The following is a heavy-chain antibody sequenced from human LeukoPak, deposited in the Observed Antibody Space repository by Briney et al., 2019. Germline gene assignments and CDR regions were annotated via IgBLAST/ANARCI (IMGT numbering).Heavy chain of an antibody. CDR3: ARDTYDFWSGYSPYNWFDP. V-gene: IGHV1-8*01. J-gene: IGHJ5*02. Sequence: ASVKVSCKASGYTFTSYDINWVRQATGQGLEWMGWMNPNSGNTGYAQKFQGRVTMTRNTSISTAYMELSSLRSEDTAVYYCARDTYDFWSGYSPYNWFDPWGQGTLVTVSS. CDR1: GYTFTSYD. D-gene: IGHD3-3*01. CDR2: MNPNSGNT.